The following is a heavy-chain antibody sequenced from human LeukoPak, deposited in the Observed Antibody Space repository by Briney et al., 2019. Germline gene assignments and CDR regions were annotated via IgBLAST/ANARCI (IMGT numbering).Heavy chain of an antibody. D-gene: IGHD6-13*01. CDR1: GFTFSNFW. Sequence: GGSLRLSCAVSGFTFSNFWMSWVRQAPGKGLEWVANIQQDGSEKYYVDSVKGRFTISRDNAKNSLYLQMNSLRAEDTSVYYCARRAIAAAAFDYWGQGTLVTVSS. V-gene: IGHV3-7*01. J-gene: IGHJ4*02. CDR2: IQQDGSEK. CDR3: ARRAIAAAAFDY.